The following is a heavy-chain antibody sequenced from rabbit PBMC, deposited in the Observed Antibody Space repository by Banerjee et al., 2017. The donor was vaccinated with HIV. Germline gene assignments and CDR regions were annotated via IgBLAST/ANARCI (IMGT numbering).Heavy chain of an antibody. Sequence: QSLEESGGDLVKPEGSLTLTCTASGFSFSSGYWMCWVRQAPGKGLELIACIYSSSGSTWYASWVNGRFTISKTSSTTVTLQMTSLTAADTATYFCARAGSSYATGAFDPRGPGTLVTVS. CDR2: IYSSSGST. V-gene: IGHV1S40*01. D-gene: IGHD8-1*01. CDR3: ARAGSSYATGAFDP. J-gene: IGHJ2*01. CDR1: GFSFSSGYW.